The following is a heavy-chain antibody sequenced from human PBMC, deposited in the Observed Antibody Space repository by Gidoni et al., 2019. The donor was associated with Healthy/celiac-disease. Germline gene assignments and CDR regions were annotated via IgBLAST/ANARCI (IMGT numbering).Heavy chain of an antibody. CDR2: ISGSGGST. CDR3: AKPLRYFDWSDYYYYGMDV. J-gene: IGHJ6*02. Sequence: EVQLLESGGGLVQPGGSLRLSCAASGFTFSSYAMSWVRQAPGKGLEWVSAISGSGGSTYYADSVKGRFTISRDNSKNTLYLQMNSLRAEDTAVYYCAKPLRYFDWSDYYYYGMDVWGQGTTVTVSS. V-gene: IGHV3-23*01. CDR1: GFTFSSYA. D-gene: IGHD3-9*01.